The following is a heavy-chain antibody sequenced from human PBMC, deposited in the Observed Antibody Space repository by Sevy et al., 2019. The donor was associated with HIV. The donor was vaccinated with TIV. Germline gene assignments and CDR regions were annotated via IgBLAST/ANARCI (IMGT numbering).Heavy chain of an antibody. CDR3: ARLFSCGGDCYYLDY. Sequence: GGSLRLSCAASGFTFSNYDMHWVRKAPGKGLEWVAVISHDGNYKNYEDSVKVRFTISRDDFKNTLYLQMSSLRPEDTAVYFCARLFSCGGDCYYLDYWGQGALVTVSS. D-gene: IGHD2-21*02. CDR1: GFTFSNYD. V-gene: IGHV3-30-3*01. CDR2: ISHDGNYK. J-gene: IGHJ4*02.